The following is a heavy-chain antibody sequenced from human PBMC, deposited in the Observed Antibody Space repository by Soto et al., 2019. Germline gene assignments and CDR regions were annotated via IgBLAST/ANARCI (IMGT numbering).Heavy chain of an antibody. CDR1: GYTFTNYY. V-gene: IGHV1-46*01. J-gene: IGHJ4*02. D-gene: IGHD6-13*01. Sequence: QVQLVQSGAEVKKPGASVKVSCKASGYTFTNYYIHWVRQAPGQGLEWMGIINPTSGSTNYAQKFQGRVTLTYDTSTTTVSMELSGLRSEDTAVLYCARHLAAGDHWGQGTLVTVSS. CDR2: INPTSGST. CDR3: ARHLAAGDH.